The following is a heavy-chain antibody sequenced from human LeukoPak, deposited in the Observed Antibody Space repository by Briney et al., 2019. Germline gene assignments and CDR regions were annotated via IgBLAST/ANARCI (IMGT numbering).Heavy chain of an antibody. CDR1: GYTFTRYG. CDR3: ARDRGVGWWENYYYYGMDV. D-gene: IGHD1-26*01. J-gene: IGHJ6*02. Sequence: GASVKVSCKASGYTFTRYGISWVRQAPGQGLEWMGWISAYNGNTNYAQKLQGRVTMTTDTSTSTAYMELRSLRSDDTAVYYCARDRGVGWWENYYYYGMDVWGQGTTVTVSS. V-gene: IGHV1-18*01. CDR2: ISAYNGNT.